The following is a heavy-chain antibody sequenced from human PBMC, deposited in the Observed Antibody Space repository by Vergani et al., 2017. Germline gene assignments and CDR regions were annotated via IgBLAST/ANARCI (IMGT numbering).Heavy chain of an antibody. J-gene: IGHJ6*03. D-gene: IGHD3-16*01. V-gene: IGHV5-51*03. CDR3: ARVYVRGMSCARTDYFYHIDV. CDR2: IYPGNSET. Sequence: VQLEQSGAAVKTPGDSLEISCKCSGYSFSRNWIAWVRERPGQCLEWMGMIYPGNSETRNNPSFRGQVTMSVDKSISTAYLQWSSLKASDSAMYYCARVYVRGMSCARTDYFYHIDVWGKGTTVTVS. CDR1: GYSFSRNW.